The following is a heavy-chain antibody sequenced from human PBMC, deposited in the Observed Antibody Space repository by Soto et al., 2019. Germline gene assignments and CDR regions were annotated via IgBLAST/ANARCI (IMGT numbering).Heavy chain of an antibody. J-gene: IGHJ5*02. V-gene: IGHV1-18*01. CDR2: ISAYNGNT. D-gene: IGHD2-2*01. Sequence: QVQLVQSGAEVKKPGASVKVSCKASGYTFTSYGISWVRQAPGQGLEWMGWISAYNGNTNYVQKFQGRVTMTTDTSTRTADMELRSLRSDDTAVYYCARDRCSSTSCSINWFDPWGQGTLVTVSS. CDR1: GYTFTSYG. CDR3: ARDRCSSTSCSINWFDP.